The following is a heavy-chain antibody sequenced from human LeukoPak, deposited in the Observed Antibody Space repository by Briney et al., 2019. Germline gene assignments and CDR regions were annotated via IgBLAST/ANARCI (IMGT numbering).Heavy chain of an antibody. J-gene: IGHJ4*02. CDR2: LYYSGST. V-gene: IGHV4-59*08. CDR1: GGPISSYF. CDR3: ARHAGGSSWYDTRDRYYFDY. D-gene: IGHD6-13*01. Sequence: PSDTLSLTCTLSGGPISSYFWSGIRQPPGGALECFGYLYYSGSTNYNPSIKSRVIISVDTSKIQFSLKLSSVTAADTAVYYCARHAGGSSWYDTRDRYYFDYWGQGTLVTVSS.